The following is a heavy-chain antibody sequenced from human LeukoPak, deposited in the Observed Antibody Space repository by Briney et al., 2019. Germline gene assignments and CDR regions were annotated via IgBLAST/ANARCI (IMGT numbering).Heavy chain of an antibody. CDR1: GYIFTSYW. CDR2: IYPGDSDT. D-gene: IGHD6-13*01. Sequence: GESLKISCKVSGYIFTSYWIGWVRQMPGKGLEWMGVIYPGDSDTRYSPSFQGQVTISADKSISTAYLQWSSLKASDTAMYYCARQPAAAGRIDYWGQGTLVTVSS. CDR3: ARQPAAAGRIDY. J-gene: IGHJ4*02. V-gene: IGHV5-51*01.